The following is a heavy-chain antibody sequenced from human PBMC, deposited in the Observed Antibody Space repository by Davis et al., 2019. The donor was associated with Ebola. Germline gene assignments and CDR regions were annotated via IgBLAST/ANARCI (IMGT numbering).Heavy chain of an antibody. J-gene: IGHJ5*01. CDR1: GYTFTGYD. CDR2: INPTSGDT. Sequence: AASVKVSCKASGYTFTGYDINWVRQATGQGLEWMGRINPTSGDTNYAQSFQGRVTMTRDSSIDTAYMELGSLRSDDTAVYYCARDGQQQLLVDTWFDPWGQGTTVTVSS. D-gene: IGHD6-13*01. CDR3: ARDGQQQLLVDTWFDP. V-gene: IGHV1-2*06.